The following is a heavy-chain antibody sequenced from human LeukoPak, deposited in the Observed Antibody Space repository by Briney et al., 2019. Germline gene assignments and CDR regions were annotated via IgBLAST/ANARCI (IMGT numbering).Heavy chain of an antibody. Sequence: SETLSLTCTVSGGSISSYYWSWIRQPPGKGLEWIGYIYYSGSTNYNPSLKSRVTISVDTSKNQFSLKLSSVTAADTAVYYCARAPPPYGLIYFDYWGQGTLVTVSS. CDR2: IYYSGST. V-gene: IGHV4-59*01. J-gene: IGHJ4*02. D-gene: IGHD3-10*01. CDR1: GGSISSYY. CDR3: ARAPPPYGLIYFDY.